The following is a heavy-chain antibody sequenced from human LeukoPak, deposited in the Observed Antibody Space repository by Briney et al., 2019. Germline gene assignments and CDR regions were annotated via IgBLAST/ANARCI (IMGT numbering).Heavy chain of an antibody. CDR2: ISVSGDTT. CDR1: GFTFSSYA. J-gene: IGHJ4*02. V-gene: IGHV3-23*01. D-gene: IGHD5-18*01. Sequence: GGSLRLSCAASGFTFSSYAMSWVRQAPGKGLEWVSAISVSGDTTTYADSVKGRFTISRDNSKNTLYLQMNSLRAEDTAVYYCARDLSGVAGYTYGRGIDYWGQGTLVTVSS. CDR3: ARDLSGVAGYTYGRGIDY.